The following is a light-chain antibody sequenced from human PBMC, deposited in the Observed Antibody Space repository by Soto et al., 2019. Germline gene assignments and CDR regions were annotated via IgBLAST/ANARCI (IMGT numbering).Light chain of an antibody. CDR1: QSVGSNY. Sequence: EIVLTQSPATLSLSPGERATLSCRASQSVGSNYLDWYQQKPGQAPRLLIYGASSRATVIPDRFSCSGSATDFTLPISRLETEDFAVYYCHQYCCSPKTFGQGTKVEVK. CDR2: GAS. J-gene: IGKJ1*01. V-gene: IGKV3-20*01. CDR3: HQYCCSPKT.